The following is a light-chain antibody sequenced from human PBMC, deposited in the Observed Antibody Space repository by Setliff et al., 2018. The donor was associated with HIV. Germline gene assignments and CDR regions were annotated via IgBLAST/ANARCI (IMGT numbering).Light chain of an antibody. J-gene: IGLJ3*02. CDR1: SSDVGGYNL. V-gene: IGLV2-23*02. CDR2: GVT. CDR3: SSYAGYGTWM. Sequence: QSALTQPASVSGSPGQSITISCTGTSSDVGGYNLVSWYQQHPGKAPKLMIYGVTKRPSGISDRFSGSKSGYTASLTISGLQAEDESDYYCSSYAGYGTWMFGGGTKVTVL.